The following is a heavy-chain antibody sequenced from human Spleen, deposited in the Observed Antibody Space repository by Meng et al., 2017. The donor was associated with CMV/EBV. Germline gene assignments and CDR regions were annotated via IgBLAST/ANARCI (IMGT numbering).Heavy chain of an antibody. CDR3: ATGEFDGSYYYGLDV. V-gene: IGHV1-69*05. J-gene: IGHJ6*02. D-gene: IGHD5-24*01. CDR2: IIPTFGTP. CDR1: GYIFTDFY. Sequence: SVKVSCKSSGYIFTDFYIHWVRQAPGQGLEWMGGIIPTFGTPNYAQKFQDRVSITTDEATSTSYMDLSGLRSEDTAIYYCATGEFDGSYYYGLDVWGQGTTVTVSS.